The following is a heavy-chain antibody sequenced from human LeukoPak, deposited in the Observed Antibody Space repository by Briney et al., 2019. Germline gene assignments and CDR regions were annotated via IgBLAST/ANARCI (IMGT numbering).Heavy chain of an antibody. CDR2: IDITGST. CDR3: PRDVIA. J-gene: IGHJ5*02. V-gene: IGHV4-61*09. CDR1: GASISSGTYY. Sequence: SETLSLTCTVSGASISSGTYYWNWIRQSAGKGLEWIGHIDITGSTNYNPSLKSRVTISVDTSKNQFSLRLSSVTAADTAVYYCPRDVIAWGQGTLVTVSS.